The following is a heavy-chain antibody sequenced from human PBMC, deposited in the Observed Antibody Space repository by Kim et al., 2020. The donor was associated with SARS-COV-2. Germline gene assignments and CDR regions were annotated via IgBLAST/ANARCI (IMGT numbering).Heavy chain of an antibody. Sequence: GGSLRLSCAASGFTVGAHSMNWVRHDPGKGLEWVSSICADGTTYYEAAAENGFTISSDNYTNTMYLQMNSIRAEDETAYYCSRYCCTDTSSLETDAF. J-gene: IGHJ3*01. CDR1: GFTVGAHS. D-gene: IGHD2-8*02. CDR3: SRYCCTDTSSLETDAF. V-gene: IGHV3-66*01. CDR2: ICADGTT.